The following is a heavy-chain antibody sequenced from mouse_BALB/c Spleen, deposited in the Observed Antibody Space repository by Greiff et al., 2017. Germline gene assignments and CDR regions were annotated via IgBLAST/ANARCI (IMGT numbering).Heavy chain of an antibody. D-gene: IGHD1-1*01. V-gene: IGHV14-1*02. CDR1: GFTITDYY. J-gene: IGHJ4*01. CDR3: ARRGITTGPYAMDY. Sequence: EVQLQQSGAELVRPGALVKLSCKASGFTITDYYMHWVKQRPEQGLEWIGWIDPENGNTIYDPKFQGKASITADTSSNTAYLQLSSLTSEDTAVYYGARRGITTGPYAMDYWGQGTSVTVSA. CDR2: IDPENGNT.